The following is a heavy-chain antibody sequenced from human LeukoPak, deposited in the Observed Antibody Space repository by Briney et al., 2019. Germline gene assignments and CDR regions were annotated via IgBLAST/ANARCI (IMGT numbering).Heavy chain of an antibody. J-gene: IGHJ4*02. CDR2: INPNSGGT. Sequence: ASVKVSCKASGYTFIGYYIHWVRQAPGQGLEWMGRINPNSGGTNYAQKFQGRVTMTRDTSISTAYMELSRLRPDDTAVYYCARVRGIHYYFDYWGQGTLVTVSS. CDR1: GYTFIGYY. CDR3: ARVRGIHYYFDY. V-gene: IGHV1-2*06.